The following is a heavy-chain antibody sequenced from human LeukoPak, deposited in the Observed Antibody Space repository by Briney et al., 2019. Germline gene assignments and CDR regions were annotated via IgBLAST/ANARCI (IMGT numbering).Heavy chain of an antibody. V-gene: IGHV1-2*06. J-gene: IGHJ6*04. D-gene: IGHD4-11*01. Sequence: VASVKVSCKASGYTFTGYYMHWVRQAPGQGLEWMGRINPNSGGTNYAQKFQGRVTMTRDTSISTAYMELSGLRSEDTAVYYCARDSDDSNGDVWGKGTTVTVSS. CDR3: ARDSDDSNGDV. CDR1: GYTFTGYY. CDR2: INPNSGGT.